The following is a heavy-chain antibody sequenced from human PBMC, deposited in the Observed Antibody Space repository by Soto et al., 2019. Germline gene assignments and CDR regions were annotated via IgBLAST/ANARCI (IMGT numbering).Heavy chain of an antibody. V-gene: IGHV3-30*18. CDR2: ISYDGSNK. CDR1: GFTFSNYG. CDR3: AKGDWFDP. Sequence: QVQLVESGEGVVQPGRSLRLSCAASGFTFSNYGMHWVRQAPGKGLEWVAVISYDGSNKYYADSVKGRFSISRDNSKNTLYLQMNSLRAEDTAVYYCAKGDWFDPWGQGTLVTVSS. J-gene: IGHJ5*02.